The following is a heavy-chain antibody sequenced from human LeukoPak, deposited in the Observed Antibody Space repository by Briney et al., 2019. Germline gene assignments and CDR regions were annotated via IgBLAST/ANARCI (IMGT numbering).Heavy chain of an antibody. Sequence: SETLSLTCTVSGGSISSYYWSWIRQPPGKGLEWIGYIYYSGSTNYNTSLKSRVTISVDTSKNQFSLKLSSVTAADTAVYYCARHGGYYYDSSGYYTLGYWGQGTLVTVSS. V-gene: IGHV4-59*08. CDR2: IYYSGST. D-gene: IGHD3-22*01. J-gene: IGHJ4*02. CDR3: ARHGGYYYDSSGYYTLGY. CDR1: GGSISSYY.